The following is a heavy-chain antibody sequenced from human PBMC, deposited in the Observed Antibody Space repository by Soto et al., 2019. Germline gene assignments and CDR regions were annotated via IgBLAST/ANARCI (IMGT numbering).Heavy chain of an antibody. D-gene: IGHD3-22*01. Sequence: ASVKVSCKASGYTFTSYDINWVRQATGQGLEWMGWMNPNSGNTGYAQKFQGRVTMTRNTSISTAYMEPSSLISEDTAVYYCARGHGVVVISWFDPWGQGTLVTVSS. V-gene: IGHV1-8*01. J-gene: IGHJ5*02. CDR2: MNPNSGNT. CDR3: ARGHGVVVISWFDP. CDR1: GYTFTSYD.